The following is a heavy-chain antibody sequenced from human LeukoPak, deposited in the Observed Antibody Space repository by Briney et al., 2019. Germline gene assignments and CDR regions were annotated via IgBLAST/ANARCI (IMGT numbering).Heavy chain of an antibody. D-gene: IGHD6-19*01. Sequence: GGSLRLSCAASGFSFSSYNMNWVRQAPGKGLEWVSFISSSSSYIYYVDSVKGRFTISRDNAKNSLYLQMNSLRAEDTAVYYCAREMLAAVAAQSWGQGTLVTVSS. CDR2: ISSSSSYI. CDR3: AREMLAAVAAQS. CDR1: GFSFSSYN. J-gene: IGHJ5*02. V-gene: IGHV3-21*01.